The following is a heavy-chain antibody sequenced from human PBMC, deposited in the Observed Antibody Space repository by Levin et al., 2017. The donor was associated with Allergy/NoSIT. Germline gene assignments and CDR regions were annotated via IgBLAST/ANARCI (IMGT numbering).Heavy chain of an antibody. D-gene: IGHD2-15*01. J-gene: IGHJ4*02. CDR1: GFTFSSYG. V-gene: IGHV3-30*18. CDR3: AKPIGYCTGGGCYCFDY. Sequence: GESLKISCAASGFTFSSYGMHWVRQAPGKGLEWVALISYDGSNKNYADSVKGRFTISRDNSKNTLYLQMNNLRAEDTAVYYCAKPIGYCTGGGCYCFDYWGQGTLVTVSS. CDR2: ISYDGSNK.